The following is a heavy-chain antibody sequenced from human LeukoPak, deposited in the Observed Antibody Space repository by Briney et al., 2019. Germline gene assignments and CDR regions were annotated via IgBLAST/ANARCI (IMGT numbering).Heavy chain of an antibody. Sequence: PGGSLRLSCAASGFTFSSYGMHWVRQAPGKGLEWVAFIRYDGSNKYYADSVKGRFTISRDNAKNSLYLQMNSLRAEDTAVYYCARDFELVTNPTSLNYWGQGTLVTVSS. D-gene: IGHD1-14*01. J-gene: IGHJ4*02. V-gene: IGHV3-30*02. CDR3: ARDFELVTNPTSLNY. CDR2: IRYDGSNK. CDR1: GFTFSSYG.